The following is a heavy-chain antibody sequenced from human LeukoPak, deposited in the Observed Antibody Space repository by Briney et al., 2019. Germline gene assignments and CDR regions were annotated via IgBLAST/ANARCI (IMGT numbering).Heavy chain of an antibody. CDR3: SKVPGTAMVWPYYFDY. CDR2: ISGDGGST. CDR1: GFTFYDYS. J-gene: IGHJ4*02. Sequence: GGSLRLSSAAAGFTFYDYSMQWVRQAPGKGLEWVSLISGDGGSTNYADSVKGRFTVYRHNSKNSLYMQMNSLRTEDTALYYCSKVPGTAMVWPYYFDYWGQGTLVTVSS. V-gene: IGHV3-43*02. D-gene: IGHD5-18*01.